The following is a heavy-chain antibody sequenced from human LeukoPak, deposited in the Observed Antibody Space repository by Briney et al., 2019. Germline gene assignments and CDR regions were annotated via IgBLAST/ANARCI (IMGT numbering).Heavy chain of an antibody. CDR1: GYTFTGYY. D-gene: IGHD3-3*01. CDR3: ARDPPTKNVLRFLEWSGAGMDV. CDR2: INPSGGST. J-gene: IGHJ6*02. V-gene: IGHV1-46*01. Sequence: ASVKVSCKASGYTFTGYYMHWVRQAPGQGLEWMGIINPSGGSTSYAQKFQGRGTMTRDTSTSTVYMELSSLRSEDTAVYYCARDPPTKNVLRFLEWSGAGMDVWGQGTTVTVSS.